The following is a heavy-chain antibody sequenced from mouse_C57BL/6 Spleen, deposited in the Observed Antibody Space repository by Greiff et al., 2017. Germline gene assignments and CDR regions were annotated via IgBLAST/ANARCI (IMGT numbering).Heavy chain of an antibody. CDR2: ISYDGSN. V-gene: IGHV3-6*01. CDR3: ARVPFYYSNYGYAMDY. CDR1: GYSITSGYY. Sequence: VQLQQSGPGLVKPSQSLSLTCSVTGYSITSGYYWNWIRQFPGNKLEWMGYISYDGSNNSNPSLKNRISITRDTSKNQFFLKLNAVTTEETATYYCARVPFYYSNYGYAMDYWGQGTSVTVSS. D-gene: IGHD2-5*01. J-gene: IGHJ4*01.